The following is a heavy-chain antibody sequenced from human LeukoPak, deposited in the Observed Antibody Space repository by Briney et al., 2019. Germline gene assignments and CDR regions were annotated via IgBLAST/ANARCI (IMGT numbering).Heavy chain of an antibody. V-gene: IGHV4-61*02. CDR3: ARVTTGGYYNC. Sequence: SQTLSLTCTVSGGSISSGTYYWTWIRQPAGKGLEWIGRIYTTGSTNYNPSLKSRVTMSTDTSKNQFSLKLSSVTAADTAVYYCARVTTGGYYNCWGRGTLVTVSS. D-gene: IGHD3-22*01. CDR2: IYTTGST. CDR1: GGSISSGTYY. J-gene: IGHJ4*02.